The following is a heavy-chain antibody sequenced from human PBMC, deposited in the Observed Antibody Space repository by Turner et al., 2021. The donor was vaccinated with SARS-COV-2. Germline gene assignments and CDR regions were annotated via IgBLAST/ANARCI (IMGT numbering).Heavy chain of an antibody. CDR2: IIPIFGTA. V-gene: IGHV1-69*06. D-gene: IGHD4-17*01. Sequence: QVQLVQSDAEVKTPWSSLKFSCKSAGGTFSSYAISWVRQAPGQGLEWMGGIIPIFGTANYAQKFQGRVTITADKSTSTAYMELSSLRSEDTAVYYCARCTSYGDYGNYSDYWGQGTLVTVSS. CDR3: ARCTSYGDYGNYSDY. J-gene: IGHJ4*02. CDR1: GGTFSSYA.